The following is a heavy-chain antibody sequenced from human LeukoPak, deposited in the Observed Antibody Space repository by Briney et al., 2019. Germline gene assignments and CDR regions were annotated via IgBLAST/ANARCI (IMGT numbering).Heavy chain of an antibody. CDR3: ARDLVVGYCSSTSCPPNDAFDI. V-gene: IGHV3-33*01. CDR1: GFTFSSYG. CDR2: IWYDGSNK. Sequence: GGSLRLSCAASGFTFSSYGMHWVRQAPGKGLKWVAVIWYDGSNKYYADSVKGRFTVSRDNSKNTLYLQMNSLRAEDTAVYYCARDLVVGYCSSTSCPPNDAFDIWGQGTMVTVSS. D-gene: IGHD2-2*01. J-gene: IGHJ3*02.